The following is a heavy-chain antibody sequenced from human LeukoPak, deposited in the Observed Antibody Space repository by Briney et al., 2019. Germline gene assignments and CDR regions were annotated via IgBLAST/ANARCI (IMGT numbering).Heavy chain of an antibody. CDR3: ARSVSFDY. CDR1: GGSISSSSYY. V-gene: IGHV4-39*07. CDR2: IYYSGST. D-gene: IGHD5/OR15-5a*01. Sequence: SETLSLTCTVSGGSISSSSYYWGWIRQPPGKGLEWIGSIYYSGSTYYNPSLKSRVTISVDTSKNQFSLKLSSVTAADTAVYYCARSVSFDYWGQGTLVTVSS. J-gene: IGHJ4*02.